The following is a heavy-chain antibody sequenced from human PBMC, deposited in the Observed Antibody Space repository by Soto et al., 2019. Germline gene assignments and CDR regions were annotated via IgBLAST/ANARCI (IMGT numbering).Heavy chain of an antibody. J-gene: IGHJ3*02. CDR1: GGTFSSYA. CDR3: ARRFYDSSGYLKGGYAFDI. V-gene: IGHV1-69*13. D-gene: IGHD3-22*01. CDR2: IIPIFGTA. Sequence: ASVKVSCKASGGTFSSYAISWVRQAPGQGLEWMGGIIPIFGTANYAQKFQGRVTITADESTSTAYMELSSLRSEDTAVYYCARRFYDSSGYLKGGYAFDIWGQGTMVT.